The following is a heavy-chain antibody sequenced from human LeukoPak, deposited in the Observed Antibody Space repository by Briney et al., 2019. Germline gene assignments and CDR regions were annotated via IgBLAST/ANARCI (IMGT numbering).Heavy chain of an antibody. CDR1: GYTFTSYG. D-gene: IGHD2-2*01. V-gene: IGHV1-18*01. J-gene: IGHJ4*02. CDR2: ISAYNGNT. CDR3: ARDLGGYCSSTSCPA. Sequence: ASVKVSCKASGYTFTSYGISWVRQAPGQGLEWMGWISAYNGNTNYAQKLQGRVTMTTDTSTSTAYMELRSLRSDDTAVYYCARDLGGYCSSTSCPAWGQGTLVTVSS.